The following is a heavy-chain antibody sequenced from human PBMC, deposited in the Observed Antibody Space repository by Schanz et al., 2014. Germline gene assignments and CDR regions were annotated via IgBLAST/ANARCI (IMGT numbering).Heavy chain of an antibody. J-gene: IGHJ4*02. D-gene: IGHD6-13*01. CDR2: INAGTGNT. V-gene: IGHV1-3*01. Sequence: QVQLVQSWAEVKGPGASVKVSCKASGYSFTPFPIHWVRQAPGQRLEWMGWINAGTGNTEYSQKFQGWVTMTRDTSISTAYMEVSSLRSEDTAVYYCARSGSSNWYFFDYWGQGTLVTVSS. CDR3: ARSGSSNWYFFDY. CDR1: GYSFTPFP.